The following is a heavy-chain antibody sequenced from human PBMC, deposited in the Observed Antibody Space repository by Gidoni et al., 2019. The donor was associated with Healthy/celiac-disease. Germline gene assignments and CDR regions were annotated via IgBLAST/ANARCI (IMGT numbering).Heavy chain of an antibody. Sequence: EVQLLESGGGLVQPGGSLRLSCAASGFTFSSYAMSWVRQAPGKGLAWVSAISGSVGSTYYADAVKGRFTISRDNSKNTLYLQMNSLRAEDTAVYYCAKETLGVGATTPDYWGQGTLVTVSS. CDR3: AKETLGVGATTPDY. J-gene: IGHJ4*02. CDR2: ISGSVGST. D-gene: IGHD1-26*01. CDR1: GFTFSSYA. V-gene: IGHV3-23*01.